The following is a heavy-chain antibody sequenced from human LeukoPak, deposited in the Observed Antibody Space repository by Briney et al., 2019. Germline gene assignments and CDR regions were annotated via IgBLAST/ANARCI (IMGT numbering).Heavy chain of an antibody. Sequence: ASMKVSCKASGYTFTNFDINWVRQATGQGLEWMGWMNPNTGNAGYAQKFQDGVTITWDASIRTAYMDLSSLRSEDTAVYYCARVGYSNSYDYWGQGTLVTVSS. CDR2: MNPNTGNA. CDR3: ARVGYSNSYDY. D-gene: IGHD4-11*01. CDR1: GYTFTNFD. J-gene: IGHJ4*02. V-gene: IGHV1-8*03.